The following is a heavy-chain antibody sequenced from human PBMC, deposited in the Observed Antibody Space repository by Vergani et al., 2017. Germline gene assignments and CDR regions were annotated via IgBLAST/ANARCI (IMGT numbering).Heavy chain of an antibody. V-gene: IGHV4-59*01. J-gene: IGHJ5*02. D-gene: IGHD6-6*01. CDR2: IYYSGST. CDR3: ARGYGSSSWFDP. Sequence: QVQLQESGPGLVKPSETLSLTCTVSGGSISSYYWSWIRQPPGKGLEWIGYIYYSGSTNYNPSLKSRVTISVDTSKNQFSLKLSSVTAADTAVYYCARGYGSSSWFDPWGQGTLVTVSS. CDR1: GGSISSYY.